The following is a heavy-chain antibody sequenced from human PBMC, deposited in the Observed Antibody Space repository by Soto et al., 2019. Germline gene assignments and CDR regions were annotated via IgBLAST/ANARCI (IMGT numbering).Heavy chain of an antibody. Sequence: ASLKRACKASGGTLSRYAISWLLQAPGQGLEWMGGINAGNGNTKYSQKFQGRVTITRDTSASTAYMELSSLRSEDTAVYYCARLSGRAVTTTFRWYYFDYWGQGTLVSVSS. V-gene: IGHV1-3*01. CDR2: INAGNGNT. CDR1: GGTLSRYA. J-gene: IGHJ4*02. CDR3: ARLSGRAVTTTFRWYYFDY. D-gene: IGHD4-17*01.